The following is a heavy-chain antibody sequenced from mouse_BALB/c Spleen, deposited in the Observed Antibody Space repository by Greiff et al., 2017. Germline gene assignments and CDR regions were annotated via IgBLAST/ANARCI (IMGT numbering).Heavy chain of an antibody. CDR1: GFTFSSYA. D-gene: IGHD1-1*01. Sequence: EVQLVESGGGLVKPGGSLKLSCAASGFTFSSYAMSWVRQTPEKRLEWVATISSGGSYTYYPDSVKGRFTISRDNAKNTLYLQMSSLRSEDTAMYYCARGQYGSDAMDYWGQGTSVTVSS. CDR3: ARGQYGSDAMDY. CDR2: ISSGGSYT. J-gene: IGHJ4*01. V-gene: IGHV5-9-3*01.